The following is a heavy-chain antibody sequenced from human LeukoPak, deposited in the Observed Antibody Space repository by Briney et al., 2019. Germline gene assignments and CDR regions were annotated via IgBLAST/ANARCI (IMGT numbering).Heavy chain of an antibody. CDR1: GFTFDDYG. CDR2: INWNGGST. V-gene: IGHV3-20*04. D-gene: IGHD2-2*01. J-gene: IGHJ6*03. Sequence: GGSLRLSCAASGFTFDDYGMSWVRQAPGKGLEWVSGINWNGGSTGYADSVKGRFTISRDNAKNSLYLQMNSLRAEDTALYYCARAPQECQLPFSRYYYYMDVWGKGTTVTVSS. CDR3: ARAPQECQLPFSRYYYYMDV.